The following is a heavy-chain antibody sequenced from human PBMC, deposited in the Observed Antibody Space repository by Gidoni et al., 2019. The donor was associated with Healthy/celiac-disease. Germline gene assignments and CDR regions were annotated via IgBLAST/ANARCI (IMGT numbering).Heavy chain of an antibody. V-gene: IGHV4-34*01. CDR2: INHSGST. J-gene: IGHJ4*02. D-gene: IGHD4-4*01. CDR3: ARARYSNHGPFDY. CDR1: GGSFSGYY. Sequence: QVQLQQWGAGLLKPSETLSLTCAVHGGSFSGYYWSWIRQPPGKGLEWIGEINHSGSTNYTPSLKSRVTISVDTSKNQFSLKLSSVTAADTAVYYCARARYSNHGPFDYWGQGTLVTVSS.